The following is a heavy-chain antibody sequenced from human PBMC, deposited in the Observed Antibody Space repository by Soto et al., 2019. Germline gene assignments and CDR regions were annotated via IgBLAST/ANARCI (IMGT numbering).Heavy chain of an antibody. CDR2: IYPGDSDT. CDR3: ATMIVKSTSTAGGAFDI. D-gene: IGHD2-2*01. Sequence: PGESLKISCKGSGYSFTSYWIGWVRQMPGKGLEWMGIIYPGDSDTRYSPSFQGQVTISADKSISTAYLQWSSLKASDTAMYYCATMIVKSTSTAGGAFDIWGQGTMVTVSS. J-gene: IGHJ3*02. CDR1: GYSFTSYW. V-gene: IGHV5-51*01.